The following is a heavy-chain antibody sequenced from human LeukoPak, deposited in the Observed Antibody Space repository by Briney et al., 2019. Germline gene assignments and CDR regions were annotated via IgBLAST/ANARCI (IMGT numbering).Heavy chain of an antibody. CDR3: AKDELWFGELLQTFDY. Sequence: GGSLRLSCAASGCTFSSYGMHWVRQAPGKGLEWVAFIRYDGSNKYYADSVKGRFTISRDNSKNTLYLQMNSLRAEDTAVYYCAKDELWFGELLQTFDYWGQGTLVTVSS. CDR1: GCTFSSYG. J-gene: IGHJ4*02. D-gene: IGHD3-10*01. CDR2: IRYDGSNK. V-gene: IGHV3-30*02.